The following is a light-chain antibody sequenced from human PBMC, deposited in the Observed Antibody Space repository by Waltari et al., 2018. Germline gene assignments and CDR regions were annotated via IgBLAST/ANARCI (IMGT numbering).Light chain of an antibody. V-gene: IGLV3-19*01. Sequence: SFELTQDPPVSVALGHTVRITCQGDSLGRYSARWYQQRPGQAPILVLYGQNNRPSGIPDRFSGSNSGNTASLIITGAQAEDEADYYCHSRDTSSTRFFGGGTRLTV. CDR1: SLGRYS. CDR3: HSRDTSSTRF. CDR2: GQN. J-gene: IGLJ2*01.